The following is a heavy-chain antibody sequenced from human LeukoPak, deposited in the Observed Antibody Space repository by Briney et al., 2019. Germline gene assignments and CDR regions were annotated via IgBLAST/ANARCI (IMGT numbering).Heavy chain of an antibody. CDR3: ARDSGYCSGGSCYPAENFGY. Sequence: PGGSLRLSCAASGFTFSSYSMNWVRQAPGKGLEWVSSISSSSSYIYYADSVKGRFTISRDNAKNSLYLQMNSLRAEDTAVYYCARDSGYCSGGSCYPAENFGYWGQGTLVTVSS. CDR2: ISSSSSYI. J-gene: IGHJ4*02. D-gene: IGHD2-15*01. V-gene: IGHV3-21*01. CDR1: GFTFSSYS.